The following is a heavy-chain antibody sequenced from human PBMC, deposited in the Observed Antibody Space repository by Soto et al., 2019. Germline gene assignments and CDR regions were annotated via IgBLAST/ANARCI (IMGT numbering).Heavy chain of an antibody. CDR2: IYHSGST. CDR1: GGSISSGGYS. Sequence: QLQLQESGSGLVKPSQTLSLTCAVSGGSISSGGYSWSWIRQPPGKGLEWIGYIYHSGSTYYNPSLKSRVTISVDRSKNQFSLKLSSVTAADTVVYYCARGSTSNKYYFDYWGQGTLVTVSS. J-gene: IGHJ4*02. CDR3: ARGSTSNKYYFDY. D-gene: IGHD2-2*01. V-gene: IGHV4-30-2*01.